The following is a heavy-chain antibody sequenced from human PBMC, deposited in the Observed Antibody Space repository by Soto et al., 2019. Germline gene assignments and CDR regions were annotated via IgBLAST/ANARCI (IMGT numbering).Heavy chain of an antibody. CDR1: GGSISSSSYY. J-gene: IGHJ4*02. D-gene: IGHD3-22*01. Sequence: PSETLSLTCTVSGGSISSSSYYWGWIRQPPGKGLEWIGSIYYSGSTYYNPSLKSRVTISVDTSKNQFSLKLSSVTAADTAVYYCARHGNYYDSSGFFNFDYWGQGTLVTVSS. CDR2: IYYSGST. CDR3: ARHGNYYDSSGFFNFDY. V-gene: IGHV4-39*01.